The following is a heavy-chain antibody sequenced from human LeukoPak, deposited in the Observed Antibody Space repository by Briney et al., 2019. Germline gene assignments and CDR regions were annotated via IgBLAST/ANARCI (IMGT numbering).Heavy chain of an antibody. Sequence: GGSLRLSCAASGFTFSTYSMNWVRQAPGKGLEWVPYISDSSRKIYYADSVKGRFTISRDNAKNSLYLQMNSLRAEDTAVYYCARGPYGDYIDAFDYWGQGTLVTVSS. V-gene: IGHV3-48*01. CDR3: ARGPYGDYIDAFDY. J-gene: IGHJ4*02. D-gene: IGHD4-17*01. CDR1: GFTFSTYS. CDR2: ISDSSRKI.